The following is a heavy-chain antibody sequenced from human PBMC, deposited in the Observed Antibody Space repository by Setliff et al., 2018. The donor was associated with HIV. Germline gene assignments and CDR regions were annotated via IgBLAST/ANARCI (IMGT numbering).Heavy chain of an antibody. CDR3: ASSNVVVVTASVSDAFDI. V-gene: IGHV3-20*04. D-gene: IGHD2-21*02. CDR2: INWNGGST. Sequence: PGGSLRLSCAASGFTFDYYGMSWVRQAPGKGLEWVSGINWNGGSTGYADSVKGRFTISRDNAKNSLFLQMNSLRAEDTALYYCASSNVVVVTASVSDAFDIWGQGTMVTVSS. CDR1: GFTFDYYG. J-gene: IGHJ3*02.